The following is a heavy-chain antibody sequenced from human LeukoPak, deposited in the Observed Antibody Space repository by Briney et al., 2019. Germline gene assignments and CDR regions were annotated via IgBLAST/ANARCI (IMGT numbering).Heavy chain of an antibody. Sequence: GGSLRLSCAASGFTFSDYRMHWVRQARGKGLVWVSRSDSDVSVTTYADSVKGRFTISRDNATNTLFLQMNSLRAEDTAVYYCARVVGGVPFWGQGTLVTVSS. D-gene: IGHD1-26*01. J-gene: IGHJ4*02. CDR1: GFTFSDYR. CDR2: SDSDVSVT. CDR3: ARVVGGVPF. V-gene: IGHV3-74*01.